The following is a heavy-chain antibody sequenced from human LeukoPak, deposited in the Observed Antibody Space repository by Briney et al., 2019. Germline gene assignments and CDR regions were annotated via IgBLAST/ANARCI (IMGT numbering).Heavy chain of an antibody. Sequence: PSETLSLTCTVSGYSISSGHYWGWIRQPPGKGLEYIGHIFYTGNANYNPSLKSRVIISVDTSKNQFSLKLNSVTAADTAVYYCARVTGSRYSGSRDFDNWGQGTLVTVSS. V-gene: IGHV4-38-2*02. CDR2: IFYTGNA. CDR3: ARVTGSRYSGSRDFDN. J-gene: IGHJ4*02. D-gene: IGHD1-26*01. CDR1: GYSISSGHY.